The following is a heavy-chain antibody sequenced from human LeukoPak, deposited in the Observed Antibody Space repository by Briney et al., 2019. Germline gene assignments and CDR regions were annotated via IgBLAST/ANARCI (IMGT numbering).Heavy chain of an antibody. D-gene: IGHD3-9*01. V-gene: IGHV1-69*01. CDR3: ARARYFDWLPPDLYYYYYYMDV. Sequence: ASVKVSCKASGGTFSSYAISWVRQAPGQGLEWMGGIIPIFGTANYAQKFQGKVTITADESTSTAYMELSSLRSEDTAVYYCARARYFDWLPPDLYYYYYYMDVWGKGTTVTVSS. J-gene: IGHJ6*03. CDR2: IIPIFGTA. CDR1: GGTFSSYA.